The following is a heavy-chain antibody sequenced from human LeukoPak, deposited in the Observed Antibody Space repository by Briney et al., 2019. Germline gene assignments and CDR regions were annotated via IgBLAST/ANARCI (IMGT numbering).Heavy chain of an antibody. Sequence: GGSLRLFCAASGFNFINYWMSWVRQAPGKGLEWVANVKEDGTTKQYVDSVKGRFTISRDNAKNSLYLQIDSLRAEDTAVYYCVSQEVVPHWGQGTLVSVSS. CDR1: GFNFINYW. CDR3: VSQEVVPH. J-gene: IGHJ4*02. D-gene: IGHD2-15*01. V-gene: IGHV3-7*01. CDR2: VKEDGTTK.